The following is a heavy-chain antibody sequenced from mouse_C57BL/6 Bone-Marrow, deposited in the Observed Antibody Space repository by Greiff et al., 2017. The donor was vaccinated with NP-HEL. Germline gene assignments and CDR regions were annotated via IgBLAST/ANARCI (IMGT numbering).Heavy chain of an antibody. Sequence: QVHVQQSGAELVKPGASVKLSCKASGYDFSNYWMNWVKQRPGQGLEWIGQIYPGDGDTNYNGKFKDKATLTADKSSSTAYMQLSRLTSEDAAVYVCARGAYWGRGTLVTVSA. CDR2: IYPGDGDT. CDR3: ARGAY. J-gene: IGHJ3*01. V-gene: IGHV1-80*01. CDR1: GYDFSNYW.